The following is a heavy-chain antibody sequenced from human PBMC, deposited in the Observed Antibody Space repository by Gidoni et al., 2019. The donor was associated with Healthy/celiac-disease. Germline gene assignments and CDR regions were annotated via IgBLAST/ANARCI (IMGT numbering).Heavy chain of an antibody. CDR3: CATGTTFDYYYYMDV. J-gene: IGHJ6*03. V-gene: IGHV3-30*03. CDR2: ISYDGSNK. D-gene: IGHD1-1*01. CDR1: GFTFISYG. Sequence: QVQLLESEGGVVQPGSSLRLSCAASGFTFISYGMHWVRQAPGKGLEWVAVISYDGSNKYYEDSVKGRFTISRDNSKNTLYLQMNSLRAEDTAVYYCCATGTTFDYYYYMDVWGKGTTVTVSS.